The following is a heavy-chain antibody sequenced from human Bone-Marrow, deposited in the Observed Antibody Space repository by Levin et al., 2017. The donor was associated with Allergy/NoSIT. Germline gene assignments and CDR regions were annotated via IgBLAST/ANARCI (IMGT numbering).Heavy chain of an antibody. CDR1: GFTVSSNY. CDR3: ARGSPAMVSVDTYFPFDY. Sequence: GGSLRLSCAASGFTVSSNYMSWVRQAPGKGLEWVSVIYSGGSTYYADSVKGRFTISRDNSKNTLYLQMNSLRAEDTAVYYCARGSPAMVSVDTYFPFDYWGQGTLVTVSS. D-gene: IGHD5-18*01. CDR2: IYSGGST. V-gene: IGHV3-53*01. J-gene: IGHJ4*02.